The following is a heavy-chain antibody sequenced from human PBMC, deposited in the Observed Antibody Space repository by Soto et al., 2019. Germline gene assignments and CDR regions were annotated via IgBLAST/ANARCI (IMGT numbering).Heavy chain of an antibody. Sequence: PGGSLRLSCAASGFTFSSYAMSWVRQAPGKGLEWVSAISGSGGSTYYADSVKGRFTISRDNSKNTLYLQMNSLRAEDTAVYYCAIDRSYIYLVASEIWGQGTLVTVSS. CDR2: ISGSGGST. V-gene: IGHV3-23*01. CDR3: AIDRSYIYLVASEI. J-gene: IGHJ4*02. CDR1: GFTFSSYA. D-gene: IGHD5-12*01.